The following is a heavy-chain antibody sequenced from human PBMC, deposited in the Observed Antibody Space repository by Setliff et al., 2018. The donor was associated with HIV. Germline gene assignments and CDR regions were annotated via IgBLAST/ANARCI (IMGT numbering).Heavy chain of an antibody. J-gene: IGHJ5*02. CDR3: TTAVVFDP. CDR1: GFSLNIAW. CDR2: IKNKAAGETT. D-gene: IGHD2-15*01. V-gene: IGHV3-15*07. Sequence: LRLSCAASGFSLNIAWMNWVRQAPGKGLEWIGRIKNKAAGETTEYAAPVKDRFIISRDDSKNMLYLQMNSLKTEDTAVYYCTTAVVFDPRGQGTLVTVSS.